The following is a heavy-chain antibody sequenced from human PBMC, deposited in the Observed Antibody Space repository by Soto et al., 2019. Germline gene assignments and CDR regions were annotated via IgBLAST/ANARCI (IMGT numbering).Heavy chain of an antibody. J-gene: IGHJ4*02. Sequence: EVQLVESGGGLVQPGGSLRLSCAASEITFSSYSMSWVRQAPGKGLEWVSYISSSSSTIYYADSVKGRFTISRDNAKNSLFLQMSSLRAEDTAVYYCAGRGGGNLHFDYWGQGTLVTVSS. CDR2: ISSSSSTI. D-gene: IGHD3-16*01. V-gene: IGHV3-48*01. CDR1: EITFSSYS. CDR3: AGRGGGNLHFDY.